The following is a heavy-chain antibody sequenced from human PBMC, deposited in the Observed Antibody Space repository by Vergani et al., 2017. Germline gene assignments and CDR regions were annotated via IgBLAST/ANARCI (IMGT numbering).Heavy chain of an antibody. CDR2: LSASDRRT. CDR1: GFTFIMHA. J-gene: IGHJ4*02. D-gene: IGHD5-12*01. Sequence: EVQLVESGGGLVQPGGSLRLSCAASGFTFIMHAMSWVRQAPGKGLEWVSTLSASDRRTHYADSVKGRFNISRDNSKNTLHLQMNSLRADDTAVYYCTKGSRGYTGYFFDYWGQGTLATVSS. V-gene: IGHV3-23*04. CDR3: TKGSRGYTGYFFDY.